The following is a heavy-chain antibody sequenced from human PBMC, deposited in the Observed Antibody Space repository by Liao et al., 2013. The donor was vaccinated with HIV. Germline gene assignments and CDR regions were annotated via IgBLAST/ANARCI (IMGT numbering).Heavy chain of an antibody. CDR1: GGSISSYY. D-gene: IGHD3-22*01. J-gene: IGHJ4*02. CDR3: AAFYSSGSKFDY. CDR2: IYSSGST. Sequence: QVQLQESGPGLVKPSETLSLTCSVSGGSISSYYWSWIRQPAGKGLEWIGRIYSSGSTNYNPSLRSRVTMSVDTSKNQFSLNVSSVTAADTALYYCAAFYSSGSKFDYWGQGTLVTVSS. V-gene: IGHV4-4*07.